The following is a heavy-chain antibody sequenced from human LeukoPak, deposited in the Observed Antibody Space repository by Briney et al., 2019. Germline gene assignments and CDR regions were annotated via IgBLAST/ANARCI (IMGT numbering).Heavy chain of an antibody. J-gene: IGHJ3*02. V-gene: IGHV4-59*01. CDR1: GGSISSYY. D-gene: IGHD3-10*01. Sequence: SETLSLTCTVSGGSISSYYWSWIRQPPGKGLEWIGYIYYSGSTNYNPSLKSRVTISVDTSKNQFSLKLSSVTAADTAVYYCARDLYSSGVHAFDIWGQGTMVTVSS. CDR2: IYYSGST. CDR3: ARDLYSSGVHAFDI.